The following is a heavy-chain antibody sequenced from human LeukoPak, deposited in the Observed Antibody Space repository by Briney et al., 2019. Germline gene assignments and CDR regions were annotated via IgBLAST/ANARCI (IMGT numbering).Heavy chain of an antibody. D-gene: IGHD2-21*02. CDR2: VASSGTS. Sequence: PSETLSLTCTVSGASLNSYYWTWIRQTPGKELEWIGFVASSGTSNYNPSLKSRVSISIDTSKNQFSLALTSVTPADTAVYYCARGVRGVVTSNSFDPWGQGTLVSVSS. J-gene: IGHJ5*02. CDR1: GASLNSYY. V-gene: IGHV4-59*01. CDR3: ARGVRGVVTSNSFDP.